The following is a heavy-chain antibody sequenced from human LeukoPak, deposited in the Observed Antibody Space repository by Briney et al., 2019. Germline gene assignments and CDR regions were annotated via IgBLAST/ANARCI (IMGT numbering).Heavy chain of an antibody. Sequence: SETLSLTCAVYGGSFSGYYWSWIRQPPGKGLEWIGEINHSGSTNYNPSLKSRVTISVDTSKNQFSLKLSSVTAADTAVYYCARSTKLWFDYYYYGMDVWGQGTTVTVSS. V-gene: IGHV4-34*01. J-gene: IGHJ6*02. CDR1: GGSFSGYY. CDR2: INHSGST. CDR3: ARSTKLWFDYYYYGMDV. D-gene: IGHD3-10*01.